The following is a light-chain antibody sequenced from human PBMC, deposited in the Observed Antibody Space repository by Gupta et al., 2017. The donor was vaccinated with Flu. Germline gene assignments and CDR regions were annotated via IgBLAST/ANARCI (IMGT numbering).Light chain of an antibody. V-gene: IGLV3-10*01. CDR2: EDS. Sequence: SYELTQPPSVSVSPGQTARITCSGDALPKKYAYWYQQKSGQAPVLVIYEDSKRPSGIPERFSGSSSGTMATLTISEAQVEDEADYYCYSTDSSGNHKVFGGGNKLTVL. CDR1: ALPKKY. J-gene: IGLJ2*01. CDR3: YSTDSSGNHKV.